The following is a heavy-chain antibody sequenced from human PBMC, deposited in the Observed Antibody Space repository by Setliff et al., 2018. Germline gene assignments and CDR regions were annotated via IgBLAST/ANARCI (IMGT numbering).Heavy chain of an antibody. CDR3: AGRPQNTPMGPCDY. Sequence: KASETLSLTCTVSPGSISRHYWSWFRQAPGKGLEWIGYRHDNGERDYNPSLGSRVTISVGTSKNQFSLMLTSVTAADTAIYYCAGRPQNTPMGPCDYWGQGTLVTVSS. D-gene: IGHD5-18*01. J-gene: IGHJ4*02. CDR2: RHDNGER. V-gene: IGHV4-59*11. CDR1: PGSISRHY.